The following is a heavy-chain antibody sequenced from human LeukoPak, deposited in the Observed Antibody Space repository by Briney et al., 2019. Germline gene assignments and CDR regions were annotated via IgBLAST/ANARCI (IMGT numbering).Heavy chain of an antibody. J-gene: IGHJ6*02. CDR2: ISGDGGST. Sequence: GGSLRLSCAASGFTFDDYAMHWIRQAPGKGLEWVSLISGDGGSTYYADSVTGRFTISRDNSKNSLYLQMNSLRTEDTALYYCAKDIAPYYGNYYYYGMDVWGQGTTVTVSS. CDR1: GFTFDDYA. CDR3: AKDIAPYYGNYYYYGMDV. V-gene: IGHV3-43*02. D-gene: IGHD4-17*01.